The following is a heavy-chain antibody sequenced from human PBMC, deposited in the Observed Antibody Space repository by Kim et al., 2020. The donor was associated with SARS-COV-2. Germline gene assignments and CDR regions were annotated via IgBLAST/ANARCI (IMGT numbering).Heavy chain of an antibody. V-gene: IGHV3-23*01. J-gene: IGHJ4*02. D-gene: IGHD2-21*02. Sequence: GGSLRLSCAASGFSFSNYAMNWVRQAPGKGPEWVSVISGNGDTTYYPDSMKGRFTISRDNSKNTLFLHMNSLRVDDTAIYYCAKGRRNTCFSSVDCWGQGTRVTVSS. CDR3: AKGRRNTCFSSVDC. CDR2: ISGNGDTT. CDR1: GFSFSNYA.